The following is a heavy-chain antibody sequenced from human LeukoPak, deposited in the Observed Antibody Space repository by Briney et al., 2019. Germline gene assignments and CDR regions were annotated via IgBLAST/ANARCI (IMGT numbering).Heavy chain of an antibody. CDR1: GGSFSGYY. CDR3: ARDWGRYDFWSGYLNWFDP. V-gene: IGHV4-34*01. CDR2: INHCGST. D-gene: IGHD3-3*01. Sequence: SETLSLTCAVYGGSFSGYYWSWIRQPPGQGLEWIGEINHCGSTNYNPSLKSRVTISVDTSKNQFSLKLSSVTAADTAVYYCARDWGRYDFWSGYLNWFDPWGQGTLVTVSS. J-gene: IGHJ5*02.